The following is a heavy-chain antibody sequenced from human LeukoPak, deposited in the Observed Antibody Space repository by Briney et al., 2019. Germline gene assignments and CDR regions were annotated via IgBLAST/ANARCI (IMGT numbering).Heavy chain of an antibody. Sequence: PSETLSLTCTVSGGSISSYYWSWIRQPPGKGLEWIGYIYYSGNTNYNPSLKSRVTISVETSKNQFSLKLSSVTAADTAVYYCARVTAAAGSLYYYGMDVWGQGTTVTVSS. CDR2: IYYSGNT. J-gene: IGHJ6*02. V-gene: IGHV4-59*01. CDR3: ARVTAAAGSLYYYGMDV. D-gene: IGHD6-13*01. CDR1: GGSISSYY.